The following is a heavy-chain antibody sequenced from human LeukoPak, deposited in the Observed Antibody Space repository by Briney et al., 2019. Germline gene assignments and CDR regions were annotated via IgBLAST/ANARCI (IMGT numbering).Heavy chain of an antibody. CDR2: IRYDGSNK. CDR3: ATTGYSSRNY. D-gene: IGHD6-13*01. V-gene: IGHV3-30*02. Sequence: PGGSLRLSCAASGFTLSTYGMHWVRQAPGKGLEWVAFIRYDGSNKYYADSVKGRFTISRDNSKNTLYLQMNSLRAEDTAVYYCATTGYSSRNYWGQGTLVTVSS. CDR1: GFTLSTYG. J-gene: IGHJ4*02.